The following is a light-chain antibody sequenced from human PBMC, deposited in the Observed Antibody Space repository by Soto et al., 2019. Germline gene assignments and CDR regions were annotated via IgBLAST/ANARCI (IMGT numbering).Light chain of an antibody. J-gene: IGLJ1*01. CDR2: EDS. CDR1: SSDFGSYNL. V-gene: IGLV2-23*01. Sequence: QSVLAQPASVSGSPGQSITVSCTGTSSDFGSYNLVSWYQQHPGKAPKLMIYEDSKRPSGVSNRFSGSKSGNTASLTFSGLQAEDDADYYCCSYAGSSTYVFGTGTKVTVL. CDR3: CSYAGSSTYV.